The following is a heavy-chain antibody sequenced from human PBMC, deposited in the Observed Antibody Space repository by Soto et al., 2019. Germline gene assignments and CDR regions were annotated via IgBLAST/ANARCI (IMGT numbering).Heavy chain of an antibody. V-gene: IGHV3-23*01. D-gene: IGHD5-12*01. CDR3: AKLTRDSTSPWLFDY. CDR2: ISGSGGDT. J-gene: IGHJ4*02. Sequence: EVQLLESGGGLVQPGGSLRLSCAASGFTFSSNAMSWVRQAPGKGLEWVSAISGSGGDTYYADSVKGRFTISRDNSKNTVYLQINSLRAEDTAVQYCAKLTRDSTSPWLFDYWGQRTLITVSS. CDR1: GFTFSSNA.